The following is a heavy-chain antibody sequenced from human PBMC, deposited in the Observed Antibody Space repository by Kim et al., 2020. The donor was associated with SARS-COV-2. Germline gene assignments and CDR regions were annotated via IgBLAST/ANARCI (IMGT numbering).Heavy chain of an antibody. D-gene: IGHD2-8*02. Sequence: GGSLRLSCLASGFTFSSYSMHWVRQAPGKGLEWIASISRRGSNKDYAYAVRRRVSICSANADETKSVQMNMLRVKNTAVYYCSSDRIGSVAWGKGILDIV. J-gene: IGHJ5*02. CDR3: SSDRIGSVA. CDR2: ISRRGSNK. CDR1: GFTFSSYS. V-gene: IGHV3-21*01.